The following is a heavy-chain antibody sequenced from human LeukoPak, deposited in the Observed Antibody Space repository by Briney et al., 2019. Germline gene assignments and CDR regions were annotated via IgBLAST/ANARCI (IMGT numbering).Heavy chain of an antibody. CDR2: ISSSGRTI. Sequence: PGGSLRLSCAASGFTFSSYEMNWVRQAPGKGLEWISYISSSGRTIYYADSVKGRFTISRDNAKNSLYLQMNSLRVEDTAVYYCARGSLTGEYGMVGWGEGTTVTVSS. CDR3: ARGSLTGEYGMVG. J-gene: IGHJ6*04. V-gene: IGHV3-48*03. D-gene: IGHD1-20*01. CDR1: GFTFSSYE.